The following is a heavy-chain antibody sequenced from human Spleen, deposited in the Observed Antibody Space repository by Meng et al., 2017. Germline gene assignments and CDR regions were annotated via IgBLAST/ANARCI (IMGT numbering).Heavy chain of an antibody. CDR2: INGVLGTT. CDR3: ARVLSRWGEATRAYYYNGMDV. V-gene: IGHV1-69*05. Sequence: SVKVSCNAPGGIFGNSVVGWVRQAPGQGLEWLGGINGVLGTTNYAQKFQGRVTITTDESTSTAYMELSSLRSEDTAMNYSARVLSRWGEATRAYYYNGMDVWGQETTVTVSS. CDR1: GGIFGNSV. J-gene: IGHJ6*02. D-gene: IGHD1-26*01.